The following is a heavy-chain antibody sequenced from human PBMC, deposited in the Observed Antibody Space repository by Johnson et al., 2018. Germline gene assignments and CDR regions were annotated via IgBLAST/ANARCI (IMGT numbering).Heavy chain of an antibody. CDR2: IIGSGGCT. CDR1: GFTFSSYA. D-gene: IGHD2-15*01. Sequence: QLVESGGGLVQPGGSLRLSCAASGFTFSSYAMSWVRQAPGKGLESVSAIIGSGGCTSSADSVKVRCTISRANSTNPLYLQMNSLRAEDTAVYYCAKNLYCSGGSCYLDLDYYYYMDVWGKGTTVTVSS. J-gene: IGHJ6*03. V-gene: IGHV3-23*04. CDR3: AKNLYCSGGSCYLDLDYYYYMDV.